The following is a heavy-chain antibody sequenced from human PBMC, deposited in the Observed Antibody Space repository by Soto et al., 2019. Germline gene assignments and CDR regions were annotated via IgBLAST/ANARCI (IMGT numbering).Heavy chain of an antibody. CDR1: GGSISSGGYY. V-gene: IGHV4-31*03. CDR3: ATDIPRPFGCSRTSCHSDYYGMDV. J-gene: IGHJ6*02. D-gene: IGHD2-2*01. CDR2: IYYSGST. Sequence: PSETLSLTCTVSGGSISSGGYYWSWIRQHPGKGLEWIGYIYYSGSTYYNPSLKSRVTISVDTSKNQFSLKLSSVTAADTAVYYSATDIPRPFGCSRTSCHSDYYGMDVWGQGNTVTVSS.